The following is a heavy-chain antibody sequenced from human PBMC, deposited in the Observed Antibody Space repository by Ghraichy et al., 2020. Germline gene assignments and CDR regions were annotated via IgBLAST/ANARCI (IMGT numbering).Heavy chain of an antibody. V-gene: IGHV3-53*01. D-gene: IGHD5-18*01. CDR1: GFTVSSNY. CDR3: ARVSPPLRGYSYDWFDP. J-gene: IGHJ5*02. CDR2: IYSGGST. Sequence: GGSLRLSCAASGFTVSSNYMSWVRQAPGKGLEWVSVIYSGGSTYYADSVKGRFTISRDNSKNTLYLQMNSLRAEDTAVYYCARVSPPLRGYSYDWFDPWGQGTLVTVSS.